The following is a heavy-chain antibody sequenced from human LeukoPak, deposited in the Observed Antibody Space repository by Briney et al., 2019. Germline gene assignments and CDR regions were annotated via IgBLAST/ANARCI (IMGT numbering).Heavy chain of an antibody. CDR3: AKDIYYDSSGYLTGDAFDI. CDR2: ISWNSGSI. V-gene: IGHV3-9*01. CDR1: GFTVSSNY. J-gene: IGHJ3*02. D-gene: IGHD3-22*01. Sequence: GGSLRLSCAASGFTVSSNYMSWVRQAPGKGLKWVSGISWNSGSIGYADSVKGRFTISRDNAKNSVYLQMNSLRAEDTALYYCAKDIYYDSSGYLTGDAFDIWGQGTMVTVSS.